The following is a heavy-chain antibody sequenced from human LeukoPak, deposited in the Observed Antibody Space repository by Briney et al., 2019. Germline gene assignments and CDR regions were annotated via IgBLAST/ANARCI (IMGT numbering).Heavy chain of an antibody. CDR2: ISGSGVST. D-gene: IGHD3-3*01. J-gene: IGHJ4*02. CDR1: GFTFSSYA. CDR3: AKSRFLEWLSPYYFDY. V-gene: IGHV3-23*01. Sequence: PGGSLRLSCAASGFTFSSYAMSWVRQAPGKGLGWVSAISGSGVSTYYADSVKGRFTISRDNSKNTLYLQMNSLRAEDTAVYYCAKSRFLEWLSPYYFDYWGQGTLVTVSS.